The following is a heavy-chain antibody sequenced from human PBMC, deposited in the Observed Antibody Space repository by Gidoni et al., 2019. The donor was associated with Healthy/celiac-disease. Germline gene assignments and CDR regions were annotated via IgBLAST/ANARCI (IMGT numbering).Heavy chain of an antibody. CDR1: GVTFSSYA. CDR3: AKQAVAGTWVYYFDY. D-gene: IGHD6-19*01. J-gene: IGHJ4*02. Sequence: EVQLVESGGDLVQPGGSLRLYCAASGVTFSSYAMSWVRRAHGKGLEWVAAISGSGGSTYYADSVKGRFTISRDNSKNTLYLQMNSLRAEDTAVYYCAKQAVAGTWVYYFDYWGQGTLVTVSS. V-gene: IGHV3-23*04. CDR2: ISGSGGST.